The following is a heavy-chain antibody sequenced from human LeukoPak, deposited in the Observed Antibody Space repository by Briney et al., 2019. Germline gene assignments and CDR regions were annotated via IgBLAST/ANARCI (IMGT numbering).Heavy chain of an antibody. CDR1: GGSISSGGYY. D-gene: IGHD3-16*02. Sequence: KASETLSLTCTVSGGSISSGGYYWSWIRQHPGKGLEWIGYIYYSGSTYYNPSLKSRVTISVDTSKNQFSLKLSSVTAADTAVYYCARGRNYDYVWGSYRPSYYFDYWGQGTLVTVSS. J-gene: IGHJ4*02. CDR3: ARGRNYDYVWGSYRPSYYFDY. V-gene: IGHV4-31*03. CDR2: IYYSGST.